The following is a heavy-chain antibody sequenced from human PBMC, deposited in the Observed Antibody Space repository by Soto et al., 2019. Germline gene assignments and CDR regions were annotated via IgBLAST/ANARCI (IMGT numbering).Heavy chain of an antibody. J-gene: IGHJ4*02. D-gene: IGHD5-12*01. V-gene: IGHV1-3*04. Sequence: ASVKVSCKASGYTFCSSPLHWVRQAPGQRPEWMGWINTANDDTKYSQKFQDRVTLTRDTSASTAYMEVSSLTPEDTAVYYCARDEGVASGNWGQGTLVTVSS. CDR3: ARDEGVASGN. CDR2: INTANDDT. CDR1: GYTFCSSP.